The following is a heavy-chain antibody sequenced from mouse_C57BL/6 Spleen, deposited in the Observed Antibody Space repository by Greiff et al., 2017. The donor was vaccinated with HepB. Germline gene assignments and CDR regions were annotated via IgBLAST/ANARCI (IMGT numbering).Heavy chain of an antibody. CDR2: ISDGGSYT. CDR1: GFTFSSYA. CDR3: ARDSAPDSQFITTVKGDWYFDV. J-gene: IGHJ1*03. Sequence: EVMLVESGGGLVKPGGSLKLSCAASGFTFSSYAMSWVRQTPEKRLEWVATISDGGSYTYYPDNVKGRFTISRDNAKNNLYLQMSHLKSEDTAMYYCARDSAPDSQFITTVKGDWYFDVWGTGTTVTVSS. D-gene: IGHD1-1*01. V-gene: IGHV5-4*01.